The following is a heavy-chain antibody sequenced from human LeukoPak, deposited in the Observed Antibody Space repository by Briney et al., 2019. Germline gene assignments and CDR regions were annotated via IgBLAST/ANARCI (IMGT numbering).Heavy chain of an antibody. CDR1: GFTFSSYG. CDR2: ISYDGSNK. CDR3: AKGIVVVPAADAFDI. Sequence: GRSLRLSCAASGFTFSSYGMHWVRQAPGKGLEWVAVISYDGSNKYYADSVKGRFTISRDNSKNTLYLQMNSLRAEDTAVYYCAKGIVVVPAADAFDIWGQGTMVTVSS. D-gene: IGHD2-2*01. V-gene: IGHV3-30*18. J-gene: IGHJ3*02.